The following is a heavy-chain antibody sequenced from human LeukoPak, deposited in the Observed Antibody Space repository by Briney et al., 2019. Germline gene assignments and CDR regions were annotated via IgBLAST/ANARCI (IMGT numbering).Heavy chain of an antibody. CDR2: IYYSGST. J-gene: IGHJ4*02. CDR3: ARRNYYGSGSYFVYFDY. D-gene: IGHD3-10*01. Sequence: SETLSLTCTVSGGSISSSSYYWGWIRQPPGKGLEWIGSIYYSGSTYYNPSLKSRVTISVDTSKNQFSLKLSSVTAADTAVYYCARRNYYGSGSYFVYFDYWAREPWSPSPQ. V-gene: IGHV4-39*01. CDR1: GGSISSSSYY.